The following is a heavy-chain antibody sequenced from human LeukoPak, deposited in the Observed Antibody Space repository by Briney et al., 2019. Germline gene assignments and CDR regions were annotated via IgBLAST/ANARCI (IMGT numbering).Heavy chain of an antibody. V-gene: IGHV3-23*01. D-gene: IGHD5-12*01. CDR3: ARVEGNIVTTTESYFDY. J-gene: IGHJ4*02. Sequence: GGSLRLSCAASGFSLTTYAMSWVRQAPGKGLEWVSAISGSGGSTYYADSVKGRFTISRDNSKNTLYLQMNSLRAEDTAVYYCARVEGNIVTTTESYFDYWGQGTLVTVSS. CDR1: GFSLTTYA. CDR2: ISGSGGST.